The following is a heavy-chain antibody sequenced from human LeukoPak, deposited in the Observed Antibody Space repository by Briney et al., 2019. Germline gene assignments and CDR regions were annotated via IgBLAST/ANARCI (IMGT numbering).Heavy chain of an antibody. V-gene: IGHV4-34*01. J-gene: IGHJ4*02. D-gene: IGHD3-10*01. CDR3: ASLERGFGELLRVFDY. CDR2: INHSGST. Sequence: PSETLSLTCAVYGGSFSGYYWSWIRQPPGKGLEWIGEINHSGSTNYNPSLKSRVTISVDTSKNQFSLKLSSVTAADTAVYYCASLERGFGELLRVFDYWGRGTLVTVSS. CDR1: GGSFSGYY.